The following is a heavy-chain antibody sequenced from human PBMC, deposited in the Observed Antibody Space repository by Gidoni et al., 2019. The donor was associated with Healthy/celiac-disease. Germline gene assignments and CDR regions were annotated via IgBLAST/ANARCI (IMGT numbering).Heavy chain of an antibody. J-gene: IGHJ4*02. V-gene: IGHV3-15*01. Sequence: EVQLVESGGGLVKPGGSLRLSCAASGFTFSNAWMSWVRQAPGKGLEWVGRIKSKTDGGTTDYAAPVKGRFTISRDDSKNTLYLQMNSLKTEDTAVYYCTTDWAAFRYYFDYWGQGTLVTVSS. CDR3: TTDWAAFRYYFDY. CDR1: GFTFSNAW. CDR2: IKSKTDGGTT. D-gene: IGHD6-13*01.